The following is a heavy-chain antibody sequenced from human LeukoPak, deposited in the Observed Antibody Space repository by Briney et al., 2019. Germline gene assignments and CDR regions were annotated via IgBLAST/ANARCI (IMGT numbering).Heavy chain of an antibody. CDR2: IYYSGTT. CDR3: ARHVSSGGTYAHFDY. Sequence: SETLSLTCAVYGGSFSGYSWNWIRQPPGKGLEWIGYIYYSGTTNYNPSLKSRVTISVDMSKNQFSLQLNSVTAADTAVYYCARHVSSGGTYAHFDYWGQGTLVTVSS. J-gene: IGHJ4*02. CDR1: GGSFSGYS. V-gene: IGHV4-59*08. D-gene: IGHD1-26*01.